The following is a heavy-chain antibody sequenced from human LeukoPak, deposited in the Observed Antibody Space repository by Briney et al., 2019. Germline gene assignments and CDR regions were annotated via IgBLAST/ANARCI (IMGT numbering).Heavy chain of an antibody. D-gene: IGHD2-2*01. CDR2: IKQDGSEK. CDR3: ARDRCTSTSCFFDY. Sequence: GGSLRLSCAASGFTFSSYWMTWVRQAPGKGREWVANIKQDGSEKYYVDSVKGRFTISRDSAKNPLYLQMNSLRAEDTAVYYCARDRCTSTSCFFDYWGQGTLVTVSS. J-gene: IGHJ4*02. CDR1: GFTFSSYW. V-gene: IGHV3-7*01.